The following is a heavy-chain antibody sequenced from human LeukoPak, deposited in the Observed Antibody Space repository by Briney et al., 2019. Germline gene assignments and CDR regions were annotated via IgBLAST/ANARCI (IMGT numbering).Heavy chain of an antibody. D-gene: IGHD3-22*01. CDR2: IYSGGNT. CDR3: ARADYYDSSGYNDY. Sequence: GGSLRLSCAASGFTVSSNYMSWVRQAPGKGLEWVSFIYSGGNTFYEASVKGRFTVSRDNSKSTLYLQMTSLRAEDTAVYYGARADYYDSSGYNDYWGQGTLVTVSS. V-gene: IGHV3-53*01. J-gene: IGHJ4*02. CDR1: GFTVSSNY.